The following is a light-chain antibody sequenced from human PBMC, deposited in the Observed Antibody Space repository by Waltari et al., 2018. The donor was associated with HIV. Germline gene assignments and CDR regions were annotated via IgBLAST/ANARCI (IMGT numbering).Light chain of an antibody. CDR2: GTN. CDR3: QSYDSSLSGWVV. CDR1: SSNIGAGYD. J-gene: IGLJ2*01. Sequence: QSVLTQPPSVSGAPGQRVTISCTGSSSNIGAGYDVHWYQQLPGTAPTLLISGTNNRPAGVPDRFSGSKSGTSASLAITWLQAEDEAEYYCQSYDSSLSGWVVFGGGTKVTVL. V-gene: IGLV1-40*01.